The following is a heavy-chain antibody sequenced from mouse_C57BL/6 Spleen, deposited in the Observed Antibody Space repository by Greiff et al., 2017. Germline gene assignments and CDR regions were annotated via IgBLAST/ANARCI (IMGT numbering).Heavy chain of an antibody. CDR1: GFTFSDYY. CDR2: INYDGSST. CDR3: AREDYGSSYDWYFDV. D-gene: IGHD1-1*01. J-gene: IGHJ1*03. V-gene: IGHV5-16*01. Sequence: EVMLVESEGGLVQPGSSMKLSCTASGFTFSDYYMVWVRQVPEKGLEWVANINYDGSSTYYLDSLKSRFIISRDNAKNILYLQMSSLKSEDTATYYCAREDYGSSYDWYFDVWGTGTTVTVSS.